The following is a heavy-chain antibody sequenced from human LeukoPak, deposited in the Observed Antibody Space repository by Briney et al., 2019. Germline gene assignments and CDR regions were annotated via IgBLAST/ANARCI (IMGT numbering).Heavy chain of an antibody. V-gene: IGHV1-2*02. D-gene: IGHD3-16*02. CDR1: GYAFIAYY. J-gene: IGHJ4*02. CDR3: ATALYDKVWGSFRSTPRRVLHF. CDR2: MNPNSGGA. Sequence: GASVKVSCTASGYAFIAYYIHWVRQAPGQGPEWMGWMNPNSGGANSAQKFQGRVSMTRDTSLSTAYMDLSGLTSDDTAIYYCATALYDKVWGSFRSTPRRVLHFWGQGTLVTVSS.